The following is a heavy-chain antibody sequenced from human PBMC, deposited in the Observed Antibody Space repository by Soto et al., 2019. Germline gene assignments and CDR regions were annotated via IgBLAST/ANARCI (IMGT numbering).Heavy chain of an antibody. CDR3: ARDRTLGYCTHGVCQTTFDY. V-gene: IGHV3-7*03. J-gene: IGHJ4*02. D-gene: IGHD2-8*01. Sequence: SGGSLRLSXAASGFTFSSYWMSWVRQAPGKGLEWVANIKQDGSEKYYVDSVKGRFTISRDNAKNSLYLQMNSLRAEDTAVYYCARDRTLGYCTHGVCQTTFDYWGQGTLVTVS. CDR1: GFTFSSYW. CDR2: IKQDGSEK.